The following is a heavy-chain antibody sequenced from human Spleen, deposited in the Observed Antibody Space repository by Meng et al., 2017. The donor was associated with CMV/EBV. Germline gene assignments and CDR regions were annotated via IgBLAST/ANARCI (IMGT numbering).Heavy chain of an antibody. CDR1: GFTFSSYA. J-gene: IGHJ4*02. CDR3: AKGRGKYSFGYYFDY. CDR2: ISYDGSNK. D-gene: IGHD5-18*01. Sequence: GGSLRLSCAASGFTFSSYAMHWVRQAPGKGLEWVAVISYDGSNKYYADSVKGRFTISRDNSKNTLYLQMNSLRAEDTAVYYCAKGRGKYSFGYYFDYWGQGTLVTVSS. V-gene: IGHV3-30-3*01.